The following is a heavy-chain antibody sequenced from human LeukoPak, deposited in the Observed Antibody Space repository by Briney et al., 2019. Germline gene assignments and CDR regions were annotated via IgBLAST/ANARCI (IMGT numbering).Heavy chain of an antibody. J-gene: IGHJ4*02. CDR3: ARDRGYGYGFFDY. V-gene: IGHV3-53*01. Sequence: IQPGGAPRIFCSASWFTVRSIYITWGRPAPGEGVGWGSSFYSGGSSYYADSVKGRFIISRDSSTDTLYLQMNSLRVEDTAVYFCARDRGYGYGFFDYWGQGTLVTVSS. CDR1: WFTVRSIY. D-gene: IGHD5-18*01. CDR2: FYSGGSS.